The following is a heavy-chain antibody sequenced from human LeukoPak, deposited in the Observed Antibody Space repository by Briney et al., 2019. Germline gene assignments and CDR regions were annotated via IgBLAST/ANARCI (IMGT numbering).Heavy chain of an antibody. CDR3: GRGIQSFDP. CDR1: GYTFTAYY. Sequence: GASVKVSCKASGYTFTAYYIHWVRQAPGQGLEWMGRINTKNGDTNYAQKFQDRVTMTRDTSLSAAYMEISRLTYDDTAVYYCGRGIQSFDPWGQGTLVTVSS. V-gene: IGHV1-2*06. CDR2: INTKNGDT. J-gene: IGHJ5*02.